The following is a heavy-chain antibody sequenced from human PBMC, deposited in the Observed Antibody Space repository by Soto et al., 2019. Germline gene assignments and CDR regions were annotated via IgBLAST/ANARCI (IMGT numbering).Heavy chain of an antibody. J-gene: IGHJ6*02. CDR1: GFTFSSYA. D-gene: IGHD3-22*01. Sequence: PGGSLRLSCAASGFTFSSYAMSWVRQAPGKGLEWVSAISGSGGSTYYADSVKGRFTISRDNPKNTLYLQMNSLRAEDTAVYYCAKDRRMIVAFMDVWGQGTTVTVSS. CDR3: AKDRRMIVAFMDV. V-gene: IGHV3-23*01. CDR2: ISGSGGST.